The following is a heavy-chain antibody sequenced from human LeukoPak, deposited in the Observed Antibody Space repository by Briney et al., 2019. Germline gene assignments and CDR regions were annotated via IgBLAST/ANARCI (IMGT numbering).Heavy chain of an antibody. CDR2: INHSGST. CDR1: GGPFSGYY. CDR3: ARGLLYGMDV. Sequence: SETLSLTCAVYGGPFSGYYWSWIRQPPGKGLEWIGEINHSGSTNYNPSLKSRVTISVDTSKNQFSLKLSSVTAADTAVYYCARGLLYGMDVWGQGTTVTVSS. V-gene: IGHV4-34*01. J-gene: IGHJ6*02.